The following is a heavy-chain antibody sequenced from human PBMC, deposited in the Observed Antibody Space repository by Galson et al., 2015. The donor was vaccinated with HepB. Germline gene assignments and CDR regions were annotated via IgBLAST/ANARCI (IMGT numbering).Heavy chain of an antibody. Sequence: LRLSCAASGITFSNVWMNWVRQAPGKGLEWVAVIWYDGSNKYYVDSVKGRVTISRDNTKNTLYLQMNSLRDEDTAVYYCARLGQMWILDYWGQGTLVTVSS. CDR3: ARLGQMWILDY. D-gene: IGHD3/OR15-3a*01. CDR2: IWYDGSNK. V-gene: IGHV3-33*08. CDR1: GITFSNVW. J-gene: IGHJ4*02.